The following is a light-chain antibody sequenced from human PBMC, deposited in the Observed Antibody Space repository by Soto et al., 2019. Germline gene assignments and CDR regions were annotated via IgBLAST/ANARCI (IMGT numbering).Light chain of an antibody. V-gene: IGKV3-20*01. CDR1: QSVSSSY. Sequence: EIVLTQSPGTLSLSPGERATLSCRASQSVSSSYLAWYQQKPDQAPRLLIYGASSRATGIPDRFSGSGSGTDFTLTISRLAPEDFAVYYCQQYSSSPVTFGQGTKVEIK. J-gene: IGKJ1*01. CDR3: QQYSSSPVT. CDR2: GAS.